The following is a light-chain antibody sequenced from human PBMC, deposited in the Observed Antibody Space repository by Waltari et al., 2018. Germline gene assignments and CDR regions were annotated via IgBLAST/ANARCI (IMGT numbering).Light chain of an antibody. CDR3: AAWDDSLNGPWV. CDR2: NTN. V-gene: IGLV1-44*01. CDR1: TPTIGTTP. J-gene: IGLJ3*02. Sequence: QSVLTQPPSASGTPGPRVAISCSGPTPTIGTTPVTWHQQLPGTAPKLLIYNTNQRPSEVPDRFSGSKSGTSASLAISGLQSEDEAEYYCAAWDDSLNGPWVFGGGTKLTVL.